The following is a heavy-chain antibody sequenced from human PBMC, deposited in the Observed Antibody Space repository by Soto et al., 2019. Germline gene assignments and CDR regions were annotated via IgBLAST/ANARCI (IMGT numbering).Heavy chain of an antibody. Sequence: SETLSLTCAVYGGSFSGYYWNWIRQPPGKGLEWIGEINHSGSTNYSPSLKSRVTMSVDTSKYQFSLKLTSVTAADTDVYFCASTPTYYDFWNDEVGHHNSGMDVWGQGTTVT. CDR2: INHSGST. V-gene: IGHV4-34*01. D-gene: IGHD3-3*01. CDR1: GGSFSGYY. CDR3: ASTPTYYDFWNDEVGHHNSGMDV. J-gene: IGHJ6*02.